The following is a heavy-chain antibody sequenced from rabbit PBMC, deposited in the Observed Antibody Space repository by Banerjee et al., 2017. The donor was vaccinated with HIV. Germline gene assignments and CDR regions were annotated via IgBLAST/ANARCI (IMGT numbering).Heavy chain of an antibody. D-gene: IGHD7-1*01. Sequence: QEQLVESGGGLVTLGGSLKLSCKASGIDFSSYGISWVRQAPGKGLEWIACIRTDSSGSTHYTSWAKGRFTISKTSSTTVTLQMTGLTAADTATYFCARDSGTVNNLWGPGTLVTVS. CDR3: ARDSGTVNNL. V-gene: IGHV1S45*01. J-gene: IGHJ4*01. CDR2: IRTDSSGST. CDR1: GIDFSSYG.